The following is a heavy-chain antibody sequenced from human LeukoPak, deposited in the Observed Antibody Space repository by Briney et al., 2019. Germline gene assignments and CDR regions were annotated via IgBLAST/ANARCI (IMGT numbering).Heavy chain of an antibody. CDR1: GFTFSSYA. V-gene: IGHV3-23*01. D-gene: IGHD3-10*01. Sequence: SGGSLRLSCAASGFTFSSYAMNWVRQAPGKGLEWVSAISGSGGSTYFADSVKGRFTISRDNSKNTLYLQMNSLRAEDTAVYYCARAYYYGSGSYSDGMDVWGQGTTVTVSS. CDR3: ARAYYYGSGSYSDGMDV. J-gene: IGHJ6*02. CDR2: ISGSGGST.